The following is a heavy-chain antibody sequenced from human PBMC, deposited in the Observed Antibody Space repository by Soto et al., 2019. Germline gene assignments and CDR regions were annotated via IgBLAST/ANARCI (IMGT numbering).Heavy chain of an antibody. Sequence: QVQLVESGGGLVKPGGSLRRSCAASGFRFSDFYMTWIRQAPGKGLEWVSHIGTSGSNTNYADSVKGRFTVSRDNGNNALYLELNNLRVDDTAVYFCARDRDTYGHGFFDYWGQGTLVTVSS. CDR2: IGTSGSNT. D-gene: IGHD2-21*01. CDR1: GFRFSDFY. J-gene: IGHJ4*02. V-gene: IGHV3-11*05. CDR3: ARDRDTYGHGFFDY.